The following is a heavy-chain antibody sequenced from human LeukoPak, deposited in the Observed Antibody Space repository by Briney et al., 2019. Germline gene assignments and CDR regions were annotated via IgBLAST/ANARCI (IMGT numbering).Heavy chain of an antibody. CDR2: MNPNSGNT. CDR1: GYTFTSYD. Sequence: ASVKVSCKASGYTFTSYDINWVRQATGQGLEWMGWMNPNSGNTGYAQKFQGRVTMTRNTSISTAYMELSSLRSGDTAVYYCARGYHSSGIAAASPYYYYYYYMDVWGKGTTVTVSS. J-gene: IGHJ6*03. D-gene: IGHD6-13*01. CDR3: ARGYHSSGIAAASPYYYYYYYMDV. V-gene: IGHV1-8*01.